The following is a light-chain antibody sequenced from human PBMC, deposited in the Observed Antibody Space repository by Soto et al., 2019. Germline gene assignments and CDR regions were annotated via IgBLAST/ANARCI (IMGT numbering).Light chain of an antibody. CDR3: HQRKGWPRT. CDR2: DTS. Sequence: EIVLTQSPATLSSSPGERATLSCRASQTVSSKLAWYQHKPGQAPRLLIYDTSNRATGIPARFSGSGSGTDFTLTISSLEPEDFAVYYCHQRKGWPRTFGQGTKVDIK. CDR1: QTVSSK. V-gene: IGKV3-11*01. J-gene: IGKJ1*01.